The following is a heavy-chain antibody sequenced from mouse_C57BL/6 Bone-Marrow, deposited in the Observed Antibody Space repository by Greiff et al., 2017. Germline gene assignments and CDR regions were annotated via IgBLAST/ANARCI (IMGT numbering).Heavy chain of an antibody. CDR3: ARPYDYLLAY. J-gene: IGHJ3*01. CDR1: GYTFTSSW. V-gene: IGHV1-64*01. D-gene: IGHD2-4*01. Sequence: VQLQQPGAELVKPGASVKLSCKASGYTFTSSWMHWVKQRPGQGLEWIGMIPPNSGSTNYNEKFKSKATLTVDKSSSTAYMQLSSLTSEDSAVYYCARPYDYLLAYWGQGTLVTVSA. CDR2: IPPNSGST.